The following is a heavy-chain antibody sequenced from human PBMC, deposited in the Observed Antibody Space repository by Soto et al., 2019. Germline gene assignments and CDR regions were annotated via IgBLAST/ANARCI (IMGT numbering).Heavy chain of an antibody. V-gene: IGHV3-15*07. CDR1: GFTFSNAW. CDR3: TTRRNWNYDYYYGMDV. D-gene: IGHD1-1*01. J-gene: IGHJ6*02. CDR2: IKSKTDGGTT. Sequence: GGSLRLSCAASGFTFSNAWMNWVRQAPGKGLEWVGRIKSKTDGGTTDYAAPVKGRFTISRDDSKNTLYLQMNSLKTEDTAVYYCTTRRNWNYDYYYGMDVWGQGTTVTVSS.